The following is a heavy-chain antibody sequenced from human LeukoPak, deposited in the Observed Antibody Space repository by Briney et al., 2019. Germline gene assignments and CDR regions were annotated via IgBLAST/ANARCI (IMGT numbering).Heavy chain of an antibody. J-gene: IGHJ3*02. CDR2: TYPGDSDT. CDR3: ATTKYYYDSSGYPTGAFDI. D-gene: IGHD3-22*01. CDR1: GYSFTSYW. V-gene: IGHV5-51*01. Sequence: GESLKISCKGSGYSFTSYWIGWVRQMPGKGLEWMGITYPGDSDTRYSPSFQGQVTISADKSISTAYLQWSSLKASDTAMYYCATTKYYYDSSGYPTGAFDIWGQGTMVTVSS.